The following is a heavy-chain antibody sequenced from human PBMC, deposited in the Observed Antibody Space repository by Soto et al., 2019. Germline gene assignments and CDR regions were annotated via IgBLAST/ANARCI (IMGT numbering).Heavy chain of an antibody. V-gene: IGHV3-23*01. D-gene: IGHD6-6*01. CDR1: GFTFSSYA. Sequence: GGSLRLSCAASGFTFSSYAMSWVRQAPGKGLEWVSAISGSGGSTYYADPVKGRFTISRDNSKNSLYLQMNSLRAEDTAVYYCARASIAARPGYYGMDVWGQGTTVTVSS. CDR2: ISGSGGST. CDR3: ARASIAARPGYYGMDV. J-gene: IGHJ6*02.